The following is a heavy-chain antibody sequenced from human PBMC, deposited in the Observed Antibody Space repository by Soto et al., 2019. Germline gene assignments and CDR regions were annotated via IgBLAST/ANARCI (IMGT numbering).Heavy chain of an antibody. Sequence: GGSLRLSCAASGFTFSNAWMSWVRQAPGKGLEWVGRIKSKTDGGTTDYAAPVRGRFTISRDDSKKTLYLQMNSLKTEDTDVYYCTRDPLMLQFGGVIVPADAFDIWGQGKTVTVAS. CDR3: TRDPLMLQFGGVIVPADAFDI. CDR2: IKSKTDGGTT. V-gene: IGHV3-15*01. CDR1: GFTFSNAW. D-gene: IGHD3-16*01. J-gene: IGHJ3*02.